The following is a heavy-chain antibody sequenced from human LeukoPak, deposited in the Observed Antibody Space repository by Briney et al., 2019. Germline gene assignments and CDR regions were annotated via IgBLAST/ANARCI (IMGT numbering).Heavy chain of an antibody. D-gene: IGHD2-15*01. CDR2: ISSSGSTI. Sequence: PGGSLRLPCAASGFTFSDYYMSWIRQAPGKGLEWVSYISSSGSTIYYADSVKGRFTISRDNAKNSLYLQMNSLRAEDTAVYYCARDHCSGGSCYSNWFDPWGQGTLVTVSS. J-gene: IGHJ5*02. CDR3: ARDHCSGGSCYSNWFDP. CDR1: GFTFSDYY. V-gene: IGHV3-11*04.